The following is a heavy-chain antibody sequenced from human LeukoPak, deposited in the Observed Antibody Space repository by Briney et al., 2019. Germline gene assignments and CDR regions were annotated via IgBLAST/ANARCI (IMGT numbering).Heavy chain of an antibody. CDR1: DGSISGHY. Sequence: SETLSLTCTVSDGSISGHYWMWIRQPAGKGLEWIGYMYYSVTTKYNPSLKSRVTISIDTSRNQVSLKLMSVTSADTAVYYCARGVAGSGSTPRIWGQGTLVTVSS. CDR3: ARGVAGSGSTPRI. CDR2: MYYSVTT. D-gene: IGHD1-26*01. J-gene: IGHJ4*02. V-gene: IGHV4-59*11.